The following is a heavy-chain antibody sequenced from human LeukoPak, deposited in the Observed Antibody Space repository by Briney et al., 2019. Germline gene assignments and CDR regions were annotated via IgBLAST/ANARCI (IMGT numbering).Heavy chain of an antibody. D-gene: IGHD5-12*01. Sequence: GGSLRLSCAASGFTFSSYGMHWVRQAPGKGLEWVAVISYDGSNKYYADSVKGRFTISRDNSKNTLYLQMNSLRAEDTAVYYCAKDKRSVYSGYYGMDVWGQGTTVTVSS. CDR1: GFTFSSYG. CDR3: AKDKRSVYSGYYGMDV. J-gene: IGHJ6*02. CDR2: ISYDGSNK. V-gene: IGHV3-30*18.